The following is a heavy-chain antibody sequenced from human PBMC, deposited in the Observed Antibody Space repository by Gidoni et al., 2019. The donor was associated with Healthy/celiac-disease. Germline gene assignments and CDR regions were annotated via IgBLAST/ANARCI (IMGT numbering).Heavy chain of an antibody. J-gene: IGHJ6*02. CDR1: AFTFRSYW. Sequence: EVQLVESGGGWVQPGGSLRLSCAASAFTFRSYWMSWVRQAPGKGLEWVANIKQDGSEKYYVDSVKGRFTISRDNAKNSLYLQMNSLRAEDTAVYYCARAEGTTVVTPAGMDVWGQGTTVTVSS. CDR2: IKQDGSEK. CDR3: ARAEGTTVVTPAGMDV. D-gene: IGHD4-17*01. V-gene: IGHV3-7*01.